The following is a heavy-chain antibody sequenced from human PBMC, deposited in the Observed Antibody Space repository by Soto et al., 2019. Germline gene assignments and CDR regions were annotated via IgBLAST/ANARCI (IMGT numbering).Heavy chain of an antibody. CDR1: GFTFSSYS. CDR3: AKEYYYDSSGYYLPAF. CDR2: FRGSGDDGTT. D-gene: IGHD3-22*01. V-gene: IGHV3-23*01. J-gene: IGHJ4*02. Sequence: EVQLLESGGGLVQPGGSLRLSCAASGFTFSSYSMSWVRQAPGKGLEWVSGFRGSGDDGTTYYADSVKGRFTISRDNSKNMLFLQMNSLRAEDTAIYYCAKEYYYDSSGYYLPAFWGQGTLVTVSS.